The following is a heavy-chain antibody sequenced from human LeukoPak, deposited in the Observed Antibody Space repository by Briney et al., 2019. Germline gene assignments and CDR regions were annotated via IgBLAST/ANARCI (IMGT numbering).Heavy chain of an antibody. CDR2: INHSGST. CDR1: GGYFSGYY. D-gene: IGHD2-2*01. Sequence: SETLSLTCAVYGGYFSGYYWSWIRQPPGKGLEWIGEINHSGSTNYNPSLKSRVTISVDTSKNQFSLKLSSVTAADTAVYYCARGDIVVVPAAIRTFDYWGQGTLVTVSS. J-gene: IGHJ4*02. V-gene: IGHV4-34*01. CDR3: ARGDIVVVPAAIRTFDY.